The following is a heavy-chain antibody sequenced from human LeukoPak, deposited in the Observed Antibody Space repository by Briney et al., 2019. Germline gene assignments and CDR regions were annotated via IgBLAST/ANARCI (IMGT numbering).Heavy chain of an antibody. CDR3: TTVMTTVTTNYYYYMDV. CDR2: IKSKTDGGTT. Sequence: GGSLRLSCTASGFAVSTNYYMSWVRQAPGKGLEWVGRIKSKTDGGTTDYAAPVKGRFTISRDDSKNTLYLQMNSLKTEDTAVYYCTTVMTTVTTNYYYYMDVWGKGTTVTVSS. CDR1: GFAVSTNYY. J-gene: IGHJ6*03. V-gene: IGHV3-15*01. D-gene: IGHD4-17*01.